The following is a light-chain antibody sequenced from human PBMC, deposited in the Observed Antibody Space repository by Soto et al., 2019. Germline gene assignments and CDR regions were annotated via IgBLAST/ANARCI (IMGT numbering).Light chain of an antibody. Sequence: AIQLTQSPSSLSASVGDRVTITCRASQGITGALAWYQQKPGEPPNLLIYDASSLESGVPSRFSGSGSGTDFTLTISSLQPEDSATYFCQKFNNYLLTFGGGTKVEIK. CDR2: DAS. V-gene: IGKV1D-13*01. J-gene: IGKJ4*01. CDR3: QKFNNYLLT. CDR1: QGITGA.